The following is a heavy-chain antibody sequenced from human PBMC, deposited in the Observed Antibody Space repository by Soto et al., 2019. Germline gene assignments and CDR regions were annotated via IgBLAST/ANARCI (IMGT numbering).Heavy chain of an antibody. V-gene: IGHV1-69*13. CDR1: GGTFSSYA. D-gene: IGHD2-8*01. CDR3: ARGPYCTNGVCYPDY. CDR2: IIPIFGTA. Sequence: SVKVSCKASGGTFSSYAISWVRQAPGQGLEWMGGIIPIFGTANYAQKFQGRVTITADESTSTAYMELSSLRSEDTAVYYCARGPYCTNGVCYPDYWGQGTLVTVYS. J-gene: IGHJ4*02.